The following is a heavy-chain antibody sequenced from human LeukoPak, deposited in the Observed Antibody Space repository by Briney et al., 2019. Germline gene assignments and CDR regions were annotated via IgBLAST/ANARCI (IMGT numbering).Heavy chain of an antibody. CDR3: ATDGPERIFEY. CDR2: IAYDSSHK. D-gene: IGHD1-14*01. CDR1: GVTFSDYG. J-gene: IGHJ4*02. Sequence: GRSLRLSCAASGVTFSDYGMHWVRQAPGKGLEWVAVIAYDSSHKYCADSVKGRFTISRDNSKNTLYLQMNSLRPEDTAVYYCATDGPERIFEYWGQGTPVTVSA. V-gene: IGHV3-30*03.